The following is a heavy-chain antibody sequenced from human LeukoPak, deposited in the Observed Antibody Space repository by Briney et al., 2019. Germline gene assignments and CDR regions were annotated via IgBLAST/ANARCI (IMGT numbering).Heavy chain of an antibody. CDR2: ISYDGSNK. CDR3: AKGRRDYYDSSGYYYYFDY. D-gene: IGHD3-22*01. Sequence: GGSLRLSCAASGFTFSSYGMHWVRQAPGKRLEWVAVISYDGSNKYYADSVKGRFTISRDNSKNTLCLQMNSLRAEDTAVYYCAKGRRDYYDSSGYYYYFDYWGQGTLVTVSS. CDR1: GFTFSSYG. V-gene: IGHV3-30*18. J-gene: IGHJ4*02.